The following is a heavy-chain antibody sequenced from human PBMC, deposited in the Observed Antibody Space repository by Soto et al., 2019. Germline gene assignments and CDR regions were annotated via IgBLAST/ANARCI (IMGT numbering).Heavy chain of an antibody. CDR1: NYHFTTYA. CDR2: ISTYNGNT. J-gene: IGHJ5*02. Sequence: ASVQVSCKTSNYHFTTYAITWVRQAPGQGLEWVGWISTYNGNTKSAQNLQGRVTMTKDTSTATAYRDLRALRSDDTAIYYCARISESADDLCGQ. V-gene: IGHV1-18*01. D-gene: IGHD1-26*01. CDR3: ARISESADDL.